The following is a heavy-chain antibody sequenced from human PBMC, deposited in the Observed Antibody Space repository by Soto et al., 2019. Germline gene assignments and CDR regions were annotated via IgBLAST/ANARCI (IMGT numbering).Heavy chain of an antibody. CDR2: LWCDGSND. CDR3: ARVAGQWVWGDYSFDY. J-gene: IGHJ4*02. D-gene: IGHD3-10*01. Sequence: QVQLVESGGGVVQPGRSLRLSCAASGFTFSSHAMQWVRQAPDKGLEWVASLWCDGSNDYYAASVKGRCTISRDNSKNSLSLQMNSLRAEDTAVYYCARVAGQWVWGDYSFDYWDQGSLVTVSS. CDR1: GFTFSSHA. V-gene: IGHV3-33*01.